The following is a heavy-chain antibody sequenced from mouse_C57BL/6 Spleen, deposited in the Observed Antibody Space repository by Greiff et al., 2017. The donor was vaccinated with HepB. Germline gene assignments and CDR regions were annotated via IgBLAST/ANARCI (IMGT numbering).Heavy chain of an antibody. CDR1: GYTFTSYW. D-gene: IGHD1-1*01. Sequence: VQLQQSGTVLARPGASVKMSCKTSGYTFTSYWMHWVKQRPGQGLEWIGAIYPGNSDTSYNQKFKGKAKLTAVTSASTAYMELSSLTNEDSAVYYCTRDYCGSSSWYFDVWGTGTTVTVSS. J-gene: IGHJ1*03. CDR3: TRDYCGSSSWYFDV. V-gene: IGHV1-5*01. CDR2: IYPGNSDT.